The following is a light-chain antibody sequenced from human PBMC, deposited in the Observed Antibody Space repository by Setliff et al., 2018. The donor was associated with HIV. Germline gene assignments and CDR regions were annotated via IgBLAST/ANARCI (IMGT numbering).Light chain of an antibody. Sequence: ALTQPASVSGSPGQSITISCTGTSSDIGGYNYVSWYQQHPGKAPKLMIYEVTYRPSGVSNRFSGSKSGNTASLTISGLQAEDEADYYCSSYTTNTTFVFGTGTKVTVL. V-gene: IGLV2-14*01. CDR2: EVT. J-gene: IGLJ1*01. CDR1: SSDIGGYNY. CDR3: SSYTTNTTFV.